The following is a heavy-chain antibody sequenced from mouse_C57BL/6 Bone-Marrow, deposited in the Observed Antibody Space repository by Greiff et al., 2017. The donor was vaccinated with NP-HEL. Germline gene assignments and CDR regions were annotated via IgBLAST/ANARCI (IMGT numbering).Heavy chain of an antibody. CDR1: GYAFSSSW. CDR3: ARWGVGWLPRWAMDY. Sequence: QVQLKQSGPELVKPGASVKISCKASGYAFSSSWMNWVKQRPGKGLEWIGRIYPGDGDTNYTGKFKGQATLTADKSSSTAYLQLSSLTSEDSAVYVCARWGVGWLPRWAMDYWGRGTSVTVSA. D-gene: IGHD2-3*01. J-gene: IGHJ4*01. V-gene: IGHV1-82*01. CDR2: IYPGDGDT.